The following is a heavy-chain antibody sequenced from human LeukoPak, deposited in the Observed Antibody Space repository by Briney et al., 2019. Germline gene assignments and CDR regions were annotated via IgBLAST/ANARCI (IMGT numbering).Heavy chain of an antibody. D-gene: IGHD6-19*01. CDR2: IKQDGSEK. V-gene: IGHV3-7*01. CDR1: GFTFSSYW. Sequence: PGGSLRLSCAASGFTFSSYWMSWVRQAPGKGLEWVANIKQDGSEKYYVDSVKGRFTISRDNAKNSLYLQMNSLRAEDTAVYYCGRDHSSGSSDYWGQGTLVTVSS. CDR3: GRDHSSGSSDY. J-gene: IGHJ4*02.